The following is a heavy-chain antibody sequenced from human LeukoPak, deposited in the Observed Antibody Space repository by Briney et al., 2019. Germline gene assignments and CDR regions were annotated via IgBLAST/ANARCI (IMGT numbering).Heavy chain of an antibody. D-gene: IGHD2-21*01. CDR3: ARVSGEISSFDY. J-gene: IGHJ4*02. Sequence: GGSLRLSCAASGFTVSSNYMSWVRQAPGKGLEWVSVVYSGGSTFYADSVKGRFTISRDNSKNTLYLQMNGLRAEDTAVYYCARVSGEISSFDYWGQGTLVTVSS. CDR2: VYSGGST. V-gene: IGHV3-66*02. CDR1: GFTVSSNY.